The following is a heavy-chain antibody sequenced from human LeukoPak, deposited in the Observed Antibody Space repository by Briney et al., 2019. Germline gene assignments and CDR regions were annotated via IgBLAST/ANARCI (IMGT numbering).Heavy chain of an antibody. CDR1: GGSISSYY. CDR2: IYYSGST. V-gene: IGHV4-59*01. D-gene: IGHD2-15*01. J-gene: IGHJ5*02. CDR3: ARGAECSGNSCDGGSWLDP. Sequence: SETLSLTCTVSGGSISSYYWSWIRQPPGKGLEWIGYIYYSGSTTYNPSLKSRVTFSVDTSKNHFSLKLSSVTAADTAVYYCARGAECSGNSCDGGSWLDPWGQGTLVTVSS.